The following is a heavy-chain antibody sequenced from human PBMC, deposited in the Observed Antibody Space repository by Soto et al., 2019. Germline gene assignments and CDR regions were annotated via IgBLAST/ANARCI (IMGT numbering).Heavy chain of an antibody. D-gene: IGHD2-2*01. Sequence: QVQLQESGPGLVKPSQTLSLPCSVSGGSISSIDYFWSWIRQPPGKGLEWIGFIYHTGTTYYNPSLRSRVTIQIDTSKSQFSMKLNSVTAADTAVYYCARVMAAMQNWLDPWGQGTLVTVSP. CDR1: GGSISSIDYF. CDR3: ARVMAAMQNWLDP. J-gene: IGHJ5*02. V-gene: IGHV4-30-4*01. CDR2: IYHTGTT.